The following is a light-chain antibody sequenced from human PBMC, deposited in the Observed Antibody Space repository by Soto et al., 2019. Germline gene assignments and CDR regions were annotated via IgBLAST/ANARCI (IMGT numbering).Light chain of an antibody. Sequence: QSALTQPASVSGSPGQSITISCTGTSSDVGAYNYVSWYQQHPDKAPKLMIYDVTNRPSGVSNRFSGSKSANTASLTISGLQAEDEADYFCSSYTSSSNWVFGGGTKVTVL. CDR3: SSYTSSSNWV. V-gene: IGLV2-14*01. CDR1: SSDVGAYNY. J-gene: IGLJ3*02. CDR2: DVT.